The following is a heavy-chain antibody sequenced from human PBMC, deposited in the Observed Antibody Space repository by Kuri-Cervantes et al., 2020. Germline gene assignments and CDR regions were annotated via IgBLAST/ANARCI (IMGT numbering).Heavy chain of an antibody. CDR3: ARGRSGGSPVWHAFDI. D-gene: IGHD2-15*01. V-gene: IGHV1-8*01. Sequence: ASVKVSCKVSGYTFTNYGISRVRQATGQGLEWMGWMNPNSGNTGYAQKFQGRVTMTRNTSISTAYMELSSLRSEDTAVYYCARGRSGGSPVWHAFDIWGQGTMVTVSS. CDR2: MNPNSGNT. CDR1: GYTFTNYG. J-gene: IGHJ3*02.